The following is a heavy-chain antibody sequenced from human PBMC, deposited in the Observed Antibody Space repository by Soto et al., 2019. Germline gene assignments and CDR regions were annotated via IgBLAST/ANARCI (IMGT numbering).Heavy chain of an antibody. V-gene: IGHV3-74*01. J-gene: IGHJ6*02. CDR1: GFTFSDYW. D-gene: IGHD3-22*01. Sequence: GGSLRLSCAASGFTFSDYWMHWVRQAPGKGLVWVSRMYTDGNTNYADSVKGRFTISRDNAKNSVFLQMNSLSVDDTAVYYCAKDPTYDSSGYYFYYGPDVWGQGTSVTVSS. CDR3: AKDPTYDSSGYYFYYGPDV. CDR2: MYTDGNT.